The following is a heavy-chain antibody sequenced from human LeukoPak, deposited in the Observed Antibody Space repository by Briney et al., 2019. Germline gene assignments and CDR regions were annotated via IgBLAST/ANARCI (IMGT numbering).Heavy chain of an antibody. V-gene: IGHV4-31*03. J-gene: IGHJ6*02. CDR2: IYYSGST. D-gene: IGHD2-15*01. CDR3: ASSPMLDCSGGSCYSGGQYYYYYGMDV. CDR1: GGSISSGGYY. Sequence: SQTLSLTCTVSGGSISSGGYYWSWIRQHPGKGLEWIRYIYYSGSTYYNPSLKSRVTISVDTSKNQFSLKLSSVTAADTAVYYCASSPMLDCSGGSCYSGGQYYYYYGMDVWGQGTTVTVSS.